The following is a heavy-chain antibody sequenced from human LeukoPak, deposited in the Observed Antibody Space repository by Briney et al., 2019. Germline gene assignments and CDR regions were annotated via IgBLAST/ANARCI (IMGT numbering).Heavy chain of an antibody. CDR2: IIPIFGTA. CDR1: GGTFSSYA. V-gene: IGHV1-69*13. Sequence: SVKVSCKASGGTFSSYAISWVRQAPGQGLEWMGGIIPIFGTANYAQRFQGRVTITADESTSTAYMELSSLRSEDTAVYYCASSGVVVPAAMLSWWFDPWGQGTLVTVSS. CDR3: ASSGVVVPAAMLSWWFDP. D-gene: IGHD2-2*01. J-gene: IGHJ5*02.